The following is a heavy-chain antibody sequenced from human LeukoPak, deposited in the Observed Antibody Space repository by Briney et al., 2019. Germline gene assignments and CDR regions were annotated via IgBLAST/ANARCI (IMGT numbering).Heavy chain of an antibody. J-gene: IGHJ2*01. CDR1: GFSFSIHA. CDR2: ISGRTGNS. V-gene: IGHV3-23*01. CDR3: AKGGREPARLAVPMYHYFDG. Sequence: PGGSLRLSCAASGFSFSIHAMSWVRQAPGKGLEWVSGISGRTGNSDYADAVKGRFTISRDNSKDTVFLQMNSLRVEDTAVYYCAKGGREPARLAVPMYHYFDGWGCGTRVTVSS. D-gene: IGHD6-19*01.